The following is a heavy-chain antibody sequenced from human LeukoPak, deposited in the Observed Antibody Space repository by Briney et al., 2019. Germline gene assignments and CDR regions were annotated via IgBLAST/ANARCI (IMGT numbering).Heavy chain of an antibody. V-gene: IGHV3-30*02. CDR2: IRYDGSNK. D-gene: IGHD6-6*01. CDR3: ARGHQVAARPVDY. J-gene: IGHJ4*02. Sequence: GGSLRLSCAASGFTFSSYGMHWVRQAPGKGLEWVAFIRYDGSNKCYADSVKGRFTISRDNSKNTLYLQMNSLRAEDTAVYYCARGHQVAARPVDYWGQGTLVTVSS. CDR1: GFTFSSYG.